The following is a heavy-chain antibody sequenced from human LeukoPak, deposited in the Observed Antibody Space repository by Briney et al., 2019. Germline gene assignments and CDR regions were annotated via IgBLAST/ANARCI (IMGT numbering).Heavy chain of an antibody. D-gene: IGHD2-15*01. J-gene: IGHJ5*02. CDR2: IYYSGST. Sequence: SSETLSLTCTVSGGSISSGDYYWSWIRQPPGKGLEWIGYIYYSGSTYYNPSLKSRVTISVDTSKNQFSLKLSSVTAADTAVYYCARGARRVVVVAATRSGGWFDPWGQGTLVTVSS. V-gene: IGHV4-30-4*08. CDR1: GGSISSGDYY. CDR3: ARGARRVVVVAATRSGGWFDP.